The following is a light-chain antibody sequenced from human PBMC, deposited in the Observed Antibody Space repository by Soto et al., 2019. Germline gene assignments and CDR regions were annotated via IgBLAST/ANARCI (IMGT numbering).Light chain of an antibody. CDR2: ETS. J-gene: IGLJ1*01. V-gene: IGLV2-23*01. Sequence: QSVLTQPASVSGSPGQSVTISCTGTSSDFGSYKFVSWYQHHPGKVPKVIIYETSKRPSGVSDRFSGSKSGNTAFLTISGLQAEDEADYYRFSFTSTNTHVFGSGTKVTVL. CDR1: SSDFGSYKF. CDR3: FSFTSTNTHV.